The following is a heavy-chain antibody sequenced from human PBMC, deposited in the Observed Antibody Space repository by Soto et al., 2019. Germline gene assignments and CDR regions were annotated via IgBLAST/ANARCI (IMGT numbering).Heavy chain of an antibody. D-gene: IGHD4-17*01. V-gene: IGHV3-23*01. J-gene: IGHJ4*02. CDR3: AKERQATTVTLPDS. CDR1: GFTFSSYA. CDR2: ISGSGIST. Sequence: EVQLLESGGGLVQPGGSRRLSCAASGFTFSSYAMNWVRQAPGRGLDWVSTISGSGISTYYADSVKGRFTISSDNSKNSLYLQMNSLRAEDTAVYYCAKERQATTVTLPDSWGQGTLVTVSS.